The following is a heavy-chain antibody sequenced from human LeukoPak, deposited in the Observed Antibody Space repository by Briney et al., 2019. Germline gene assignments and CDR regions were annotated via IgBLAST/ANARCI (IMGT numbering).Heavy chain of an antibody. D-gene: IGHD3-10*01. Sequence: SETLSLTCAVSGYSISSGYYWGWIRQPPGKGLEWIGSIYHSGSTYYSPSLKSRVTISVDTSKNQFSLKLSSVTAADTAVYYCARYYGSGSYSLDYWGQGTLVTVSS. CDR2: IYHSGST. CDR3: ARYYGSGSYSLDY. V-gene: IGHV4-38-2*01. J-gene: IGHJ4*02. CDR1: GYSISSGYY.